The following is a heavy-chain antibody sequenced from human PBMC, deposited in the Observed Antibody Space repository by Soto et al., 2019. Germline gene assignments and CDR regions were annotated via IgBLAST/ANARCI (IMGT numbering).Heavy chain of an antibody. CDR2: ISGSGGST. CDR1: GFTFSSYA. J-gene: IGHJ6*02. D-gene: IGHD5-18*01. V-gene: IGHV3-23*01. Sequence: EVQLLESGGGLVQPGGSLRLSCAASGFTFSSYAMSWVRQAPGKGLEWVSAISGSGGSTYYADSVKGRFTISRDNSKNTLYLQMNSLRAEDTAVYYCARDVTGRTAMVDYDYGMDVWGQGTTVTVSS. CDR3: ARDVTGRTAMVDYDYGMDV.